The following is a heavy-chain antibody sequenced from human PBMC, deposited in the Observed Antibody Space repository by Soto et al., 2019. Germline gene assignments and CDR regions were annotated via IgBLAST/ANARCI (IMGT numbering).Heavy chain of an antibody. CDR1: GYTFTNYG. D-gene: IGHD3-9*01. J-gene: IGHJ2*01. V-gene: IGHV1-18*01. CDR3: ARGTGSYYWYFDI. CDR2: ISAYSGHT. Sequence: GPSVKVSCKASGYTFTNYGVTWVRQAPGQGLEWVGWISAYSGHTNYAQKFQGRVTMTTDASTSIAYMELRSLRSDDTAVYFCARGTGSYYWYFDIWGRGTLVTVSS.